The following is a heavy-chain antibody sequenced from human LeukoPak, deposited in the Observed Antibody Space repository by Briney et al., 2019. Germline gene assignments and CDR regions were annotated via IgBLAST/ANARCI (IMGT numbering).Heavy chain of an antibody. Sequence: ASVKVSCKASGYTFTGYYMHWVRQAPGQGLEWMGWINPNSGGTNYAQKLRGRVTMTRDTSISTAYMELSRLRSDDTAVYYCARPRSIAARPSPRGWFDPWGQGTLVTVSS. D-gene: IGHD6-6*01. CDR2: INPNSGGT. J-gene: IGHJ5*02. CDR3: ARPRSIAARPSPRGWFDP. CDR1: GYTFTGYY. V-gene: IGHV1-2*02.